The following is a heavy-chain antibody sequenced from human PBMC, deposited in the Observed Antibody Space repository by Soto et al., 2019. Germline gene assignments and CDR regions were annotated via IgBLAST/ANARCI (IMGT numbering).Heavy chain of an antibody. CDR2: IIPIFGTA. V-gene: IGHV1-69*13. Sequence: SEKVSCKASGGTFSSYAISWVRQAPGQGLEWMGGIIPIFGTANYAQKFQGRVTITADESTSTAYMELSSLRSEDTAVYYCARDEAYSNYAWYYGMDVWGQGTTVTVSS. D-gene: IGHD4-4*01. J-gene: IGHJ6*02. CDR3: ARDEAYSNYAWYYGMDV. CDR1: GGTFSSYA.